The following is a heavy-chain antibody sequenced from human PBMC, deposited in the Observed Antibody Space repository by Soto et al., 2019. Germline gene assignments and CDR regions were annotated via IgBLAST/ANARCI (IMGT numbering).Heavy chain of an antibody. J-gene: IGHJ3*02. CDR3: AKAVDYDILTGYYMFAFDI. CDR2: ISGNGGST. CDR1: GFTFSSCA. Sequence: TGGSLRLSCAASGFTFSSCAMGWVRQAPGKGLEWVSGISGNGGSTYYADSVKGRFTISRDTSKNTLYLQMNSLRAEDTAVYYCAKAVDYDILTGYYMFAFDIWGQGTMVTVSS. D-gene: IGHD3-9*01. V-gene: IGHV3-23*01.